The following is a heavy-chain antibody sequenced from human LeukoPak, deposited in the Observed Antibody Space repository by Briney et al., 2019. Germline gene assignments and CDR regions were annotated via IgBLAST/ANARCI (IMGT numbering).Heavy chain of an antibody. CDR2: ISHDGRDT. CDR1: GFTFSQFA. Sequence: GGSLRLSCAASGFTFSQFAVHWVRQAPGKGLEWVADISHDGRDTYYADSVKGRFTISRDNAKNSLYLQMNSLRVEDTAVYYCARDLGQYYDTSDNWFDPWGQGTLVTVSS. V-gene: IGHV3-30*04. D-gene: IGHD3-22*01. CDR3: ARDLGQYYDTSDNWFDP. J-gene: IGHJ5*02.